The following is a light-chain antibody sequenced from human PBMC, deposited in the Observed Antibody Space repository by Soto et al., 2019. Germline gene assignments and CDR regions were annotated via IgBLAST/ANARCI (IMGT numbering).Light chain of an antibody. J-gene: IGLJ1*01. CDR3: SSYAGTHIV. CDR2: DVS. V-gene: IGLV2-8*01. Sequence: QSVLTQPPSASGSPGQSVAISCTGTSSDVGGYNYVSWYQQHPGKAPQLMIYDVSKRPSGVPDRFSGSKSGNTASLTVSGLQAEDEAEYYCSSYAGTHIVFGTGTKVTVL. CDR1: SSDVGGYNY.